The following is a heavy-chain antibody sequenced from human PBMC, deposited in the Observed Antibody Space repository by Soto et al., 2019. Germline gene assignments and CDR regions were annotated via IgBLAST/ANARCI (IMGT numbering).Heavy chain of an antibody. CDR1: GYTFDAFD. V-gene: IGHV1-8*01. CDR3: VRQAGGASTPGDDY. CDR2: MNPYTGET. Sequence: QVQLVQSGAEVRKPGASVRVSCKASGYTFDAFDIHWVRQATGQGLELMGWMNPYTGETAYTQTFRGRVSMTRDTSVSTAYMELTSRTSEDSAIYFCVRQAGGASTPGDDYWGQGTLVTVSS. J-gene: IGHJ4*02. D-gene: IGHD2-15*01.